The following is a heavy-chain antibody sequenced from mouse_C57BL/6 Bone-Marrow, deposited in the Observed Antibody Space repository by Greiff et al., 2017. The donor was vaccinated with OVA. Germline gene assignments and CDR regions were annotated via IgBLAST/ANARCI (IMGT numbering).Heavy chain of an antibody. V-gene: IGHV1-59*01. Sequence: VQLQQPGAELVRPGTSVKLSCKASGYTFTSYWLHWVKQRPGHGLEWIGVLDPSDSYTNYNQKFKGKATLTVDTSSSTAYMQLSSLTSEDSAVYYCARIYYYGSYWYFDVWGTGTTGTVSS. CDR3: ARIYYYGSYWYFDV. J-gene: IGHJ1*03. CDR2: LDPSDSYT. D-gene: IGHD1-1*01. CDR1: GYTFTSYW.